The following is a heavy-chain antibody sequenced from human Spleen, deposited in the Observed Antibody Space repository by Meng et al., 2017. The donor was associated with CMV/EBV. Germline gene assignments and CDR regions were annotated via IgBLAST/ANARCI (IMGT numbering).Heavy chain of an antibody. CDR3: AKSDWDAFDI. Sequence: GESLKISCAASGFTFSSYSMNWVRQAPGKGLEWVSSISSSSSYIYYADSVKGRFTISRDNAKNSLYLQMNSLRAEDTAVYYCAKSDWDAFDIWGQGTTVTVSS. CDR1: GFTFSSYS. J-gene: IGHJ3*02. V-gene: IGHV3-21*01. D-gene: IGHD2-21*01. CDR2: ISSSSSYI.